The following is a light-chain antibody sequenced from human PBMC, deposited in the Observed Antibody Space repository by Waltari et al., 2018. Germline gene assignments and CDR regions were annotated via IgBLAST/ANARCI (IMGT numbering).Light chain of an antibody. J-gene: IGKJ3*01. Sequence: IQLTQSPSSLSASVGDRVTITCRASQGVSSYLAWYQQKPGKAPKRLIYAASTLQSGVPSRFSGSGSGTDFTLTISSLQPEDFATYYGQQLNSYPRGLFTFGPGTKVDIK. CDR3: QQLNSYPRGLFT. V-gene: IGKV1-9*01. CDR1: QGVSSY. CDR2: AAS.